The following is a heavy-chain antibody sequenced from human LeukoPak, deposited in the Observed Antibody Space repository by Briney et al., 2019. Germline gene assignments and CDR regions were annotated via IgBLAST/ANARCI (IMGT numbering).Heavy chain of an antibody. J-gene: IGHJ4*02. CDR1: GYIFTGYY. D-gene: IGHD3-10*01. V-gene: IGHV1-46*01. CDR3: ARVSEETGSDY. Sequence: ASVKVSCKASGYIFTGYYMHWVRQAPGQGLEWMGIISPSGGSSSYAQKFQGRVTMTRDKSTSTVYMELSRLRSEDTAVYYCARVSEETGSDYWGQGTLVTVSS. CDR2: ISPSGGSS.